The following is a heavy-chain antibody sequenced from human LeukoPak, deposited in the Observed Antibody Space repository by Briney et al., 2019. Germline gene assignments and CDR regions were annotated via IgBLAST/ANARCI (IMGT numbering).Heavy chain of an antibody. Sequence: SVKVSCKASGYTFTSYAISWVRQAPGQGLEWMGGIIPIFGTANYAQKFQGRVTITADESTSTAYMELSSLRSEDTAVYYCASEPDSSGYYPRHWGQGTLVTVSS. CDR1: GYTFTSYA. J-gene: IGHJ4*02. D-gene: IGHD3-22*01. CDR3: ASEPDSSGYYPRH. CDR2: IIPIFGTA. V-gene: IGHV1-69*13.